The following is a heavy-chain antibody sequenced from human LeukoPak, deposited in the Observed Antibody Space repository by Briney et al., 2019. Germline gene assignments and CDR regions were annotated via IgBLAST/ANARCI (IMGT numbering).Heavy chain of an antibody. CDR3: ARSLYSSSPNWFDP. D-gene: IGHD6-13*01. J-gene: IGHJ5*02. V-gene: IGHV4-59*01. CDR1: GGSISSYY. Sequence: SETLSLTCTVSGGSISSYYWSWIRQPPGKGLEWIGSIYYSGSTYYNPSLKSRVTISVDTSKNQFSLKLSSVTAADTAVYYCARSLYSSSPNWFDPWGQGTLVTVSS. CDR2: IYYSGST.